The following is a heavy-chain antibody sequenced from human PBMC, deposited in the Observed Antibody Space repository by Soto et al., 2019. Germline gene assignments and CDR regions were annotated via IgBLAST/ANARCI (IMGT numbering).Heavy chain of an antibody. D-gene: IGHD6-19*01. Sequence: SETLSLTCAVSGGPIRSRTYSWGWIRQPPGNNLEWIGTIYYNGNTYSNPSLNSRVTISVDTSKDQLSLKLKSVTAADTAVYYCSRHDGFSRGWIFDYWGHGTLVTGSS. CDR2: IYYNGNT. V-gene: IGHV4-39*01. J-gene: IGHJ4*01. CDR1: GGPIRSRTYS. CDR3: SRHDGFSRGWIFDY.